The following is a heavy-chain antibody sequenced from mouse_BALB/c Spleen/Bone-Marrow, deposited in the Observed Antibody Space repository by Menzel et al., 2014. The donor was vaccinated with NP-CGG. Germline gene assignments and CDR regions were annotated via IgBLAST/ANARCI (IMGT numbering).Heavy chain of an antibody. D-gene: IGHD2-1*01. J-gene: IGHJ2*01. V-gene: IGHV1-14*01. Sequence: VQLKQSGPELVKPGASVKMSCKASGYTFTSHVMHWVKQKPGQGLEWIGHINPYNDGTKYNEKFKGKATLTSDKSSSTAYMELSSLTSEDSAVYYCARRRIYGNYIYFDYWGQGTTLTVSS. CDR2: INPYNDGT. CDR1: GYTFTSHV. CDR3: ARRRIYGNYIYFDY.